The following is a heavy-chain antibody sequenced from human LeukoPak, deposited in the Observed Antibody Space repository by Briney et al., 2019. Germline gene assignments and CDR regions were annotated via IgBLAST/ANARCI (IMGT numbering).Heavy chain of an antibody. V-gene: IGHV3-20*04. D-gene: IGHD6-6*01. CDR2: INWNGGST. Sequence: PGGSLRLSCAASGFTFDDYGMSWVRQAPGKGLEWVSGINWNGGSTGYADSVKGRFTISRDNAKNSLYLQMNSLRAEDTALYYRARESLEYSSSSEGYWFDPWGQGTLVTVSS. CDR1: GFTFDDYG. J-gene: IGHJ5*02. CDR3: ARESLEYSSSSEGYWFDP.